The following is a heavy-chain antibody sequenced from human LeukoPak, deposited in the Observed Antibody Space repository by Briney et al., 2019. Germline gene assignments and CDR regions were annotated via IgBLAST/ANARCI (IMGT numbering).Heavy chain of an antibody. CDR1: GFTFDDYA. CDR3: ARGTYYDILTAYSLGDY. J-gene: IGHJ4*02. D-gene: IGHD3-9*01. CDR2: ISWDGGST. Sequence: GGSLRLSCAASGFTFDDYAMHWVRQAPGKGLEWVSLISWDGGSTYYADSVKGRFTISRDNSKNTLYLQMGSLRAEDMAVYYCARGTYYDILTAYSLGDYWGQGTLVTVSS. V-gene: IGHV3-43D*03.